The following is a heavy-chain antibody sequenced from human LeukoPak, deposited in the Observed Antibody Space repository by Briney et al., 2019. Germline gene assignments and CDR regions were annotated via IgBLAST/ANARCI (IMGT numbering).Heavy chain of an antibody. V-gene: IGHV5-10-1*01. Sequence: GESLKISCKGSGYTFTTYWIVWVRQVPGKGLEWMGKIDPSDSYTNYSPSFQGHITMSADKSISTAYLQWSRLKASDTAIYYCARLGSRIAVNTFGYWGQGTLVTVSS. CDR1: GYTFTTYW. D-gene: IGHD3-16*01. J-gene: IGHJ4*02. CDR3: ARLGSRIAVNTFGY. CDR2: IDPSDSYT.